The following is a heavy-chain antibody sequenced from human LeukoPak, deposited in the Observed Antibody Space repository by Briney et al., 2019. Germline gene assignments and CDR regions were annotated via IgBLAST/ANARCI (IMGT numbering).Heavy chain of an antibody. Sequence: PGGSLRLSCAASGFTFSDYNTNWVRQAPGKGLEWVSSISISSTYIYYADSVKGRFTISRDNAKNSLFLQMNSLRAEDTAVYYCARASSSWVKRRYYYGLDVWGQGTTVTVSS. D-gene: IGHD6-13*01. CDR2: ISISSTYI. J-gene: IGHJ6*02. CDR3: ARASSSWVKRRYYYGLDV. V-gene: IGHV3-21*01. CDR1: GFTFSDYN.